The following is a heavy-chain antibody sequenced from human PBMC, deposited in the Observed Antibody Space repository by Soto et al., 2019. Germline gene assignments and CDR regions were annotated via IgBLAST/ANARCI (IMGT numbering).Heavy chain of an antibody. CDR3: ARGSIYNFDSSGTEVWFDP. CDR1: GGSVSSNSYY. CDR2: IYHTGST. J-gene: IGHJ5*02. V-gene: IGHV4-61*01. D-gene: IGHD3-22*01. Sequence: SETLSLTCTVSGGSVSSNSYYWNWIRLPPGKGLEWIGYIYHTGSTQYSPSLKSRVIISVDTSKNQFFLKLSSVTAADTAVYYCARGSIYNFDSSGTEVWFDPWGQGTLVTVS.